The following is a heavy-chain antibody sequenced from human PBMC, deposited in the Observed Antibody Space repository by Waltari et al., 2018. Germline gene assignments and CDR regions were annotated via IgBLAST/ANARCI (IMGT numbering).Heavy chain of an antibody. V-gene: IGHV2-70*01. D-gene: IGHD3-16*02. CDR1: TSGMC. CDR3: ARIEFSDGMDV. Sequence: TSGMCVSWIRQPPGKALEWLALIDWDDDKYYSTSLKTRLTISKDTSKNQVVLTMTNMDPVDTATYYCARIEFSDGMDVWGQGTTVTVSS. CDR2: IDWDDDK. J-gene: IGHJ6*02.